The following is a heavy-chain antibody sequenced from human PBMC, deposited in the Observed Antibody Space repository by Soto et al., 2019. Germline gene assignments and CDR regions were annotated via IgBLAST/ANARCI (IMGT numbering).Heavy chain of an antibody. CDR1: GGSISSYY. V-gene: IGHV4-59*08. CDR2: IYYSGST. CDR3: GRRLLDSAYSGMDV. D-gene: IGHD1-1*01. Sequence: PSETLSLTCTVSGGSISSYYWSWIRQPPGKGLEWIGYIYYSGSTNYNPSLKSRVTISVDTSKNQFSLKLSSVTAADTAVYYCGRRLLDSAYSGMDVWGKGNPVTVSS. J-gene: IGHJ6*04.